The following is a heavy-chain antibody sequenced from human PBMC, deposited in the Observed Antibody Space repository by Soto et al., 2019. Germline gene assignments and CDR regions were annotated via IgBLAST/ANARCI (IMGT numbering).Heavy chain of an antibody. J-gene: IGHJ2*01. Sequence: QVQLVQSGAEVKKPGSSVKVSCKASGGTFSSYTISWVRQAPGQGLEWMGRIIPILGIANYAQKFQGRVTINTAKHTTXAYMELSSLRSEDTAVYYCARVASGYYQSYWYFDLWGRGTLVTVSS. CDR3: ARVASGYYQSYWYFDL. V-gene: IGHV1-69*02. CDR1: GGTFSSYT. D-gene: IGHD3-22*01. CDR2: IIPILGIA.